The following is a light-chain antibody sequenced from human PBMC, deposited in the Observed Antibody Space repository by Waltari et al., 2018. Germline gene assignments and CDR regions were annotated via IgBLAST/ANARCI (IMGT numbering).Light chain of an antibody. V-gene: IGKV4-1*01. CDR1: QNLFYSTNNKNY. Sequence: DVVMTQSPDSLAVSLGERATINCKSSQNLFYSTNNKNYFGWYQQKPGQPPKLLIYWASTRESGVPDRFGGSGSGTDFTLTISSLQAEDVAVYYCQQYYSTPPTFGQGTKLEIK. CDR3: QQYYSTPPT. J-gene: IGKJ2*01. CDR2: WAS.